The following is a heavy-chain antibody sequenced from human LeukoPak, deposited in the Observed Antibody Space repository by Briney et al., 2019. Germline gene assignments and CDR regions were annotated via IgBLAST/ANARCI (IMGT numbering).Heavy chain of an antibody. V-gene: IGHV3-9*01. CDR1: GFTFDDYA. J-gene: IGHJ4*02. CDR3: AKVDFPG. Sequence: PGGSLRLSCAASGFTFDDYAMHWVRQAPGKGLEWVSGISWNSGSIGYADSVKGRFTISRDNAKNSLYPQMNSLRAEDTALYYCAKVDFPGWGQGTLVTVSS. CDR2: ISWNSGSI. D-gene: IGHD3-9*01.